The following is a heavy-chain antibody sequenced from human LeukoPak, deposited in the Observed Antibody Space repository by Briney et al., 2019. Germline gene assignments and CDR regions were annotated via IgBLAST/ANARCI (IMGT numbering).Heavy chain of an antibody. V-gene: IGHV4-34*01. CDR2: INHSGST. D-gene: IGHD6-13*01. J-gene: IGHJ4*02. CDR1: GWAFGGYY. CDR3: ARWHYSGSWKV. Sequence: PSETLSLTCAVCGWAFGGYYWSWIRQPPGKGLEWIGEINHSGSTNYNPSLKSRVTISVDTSKNQFSLKLSSVTAADTAVYYCARWHYSGSWKVWGQGTLVTVSS.